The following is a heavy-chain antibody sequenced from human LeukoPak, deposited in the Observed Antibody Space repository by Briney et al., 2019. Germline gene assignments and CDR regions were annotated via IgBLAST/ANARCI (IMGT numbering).Heavy chain of an antibody. V-gene: IGHV3-9*01. D-gene: IGHD3-10*01. CDR2: ISWNSGSI. Sequence: LRLSCAASGFTFDDYAMHWVRQAPGKGLEWVSGISWNSGSIGYADSVKGRFTISRDNAKNSLYLQMNSLRAEDTALYYCAKDIRRPSLPLWFGESNSHLVYGMDVWGQGTTVTVSS. CDR1: GFTFDDYA. CDR3: AKDIRRPSLPLWFGESNSHLVYGMDV. J-gene: IGHJ6*02.